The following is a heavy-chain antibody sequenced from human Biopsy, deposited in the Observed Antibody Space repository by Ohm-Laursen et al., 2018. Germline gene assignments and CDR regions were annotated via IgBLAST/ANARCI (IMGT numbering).Heavy chain of an antibody. CDR1: GFTVSDNH. V-gene: IGHV3-53*01. CDR3: ARGPGKLWSGYYT. J-gene: IGHJ5*02. D-gene: IGHD3-3*01. Sequence: GSLRLSCAASGFTVSDNHISWIRQAPGKGLQWVSLIYSDGNTYYADSVKGRFTISRDIPRNTLYLQMNSLRAGDTAVYYCARGPGKLWSGYYTWGQGSLVSVSS. CDR2: IYSDGNT.